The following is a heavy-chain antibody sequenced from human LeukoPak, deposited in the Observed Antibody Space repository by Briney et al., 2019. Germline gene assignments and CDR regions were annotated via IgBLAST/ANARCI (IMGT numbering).Heavy chain of an antibody. CDR1: GGSISSSNW. J-gene: IGHJ5*02. D-gene: IGHD6-13*01. Sequence: SETLSLTCAASGGSISSSNWWSWVRQPPGKGLEWIGEIYHSGSTNYNPSLKSRVTISVDKSKNQLPLKLSSVTAADTAVYYCARGIAAAGMYNWFDPWGQGTLVTVSS. CDR3: ARGIAAAGMYNWFDP. V-gene: IGHV4-4*02. CDR2: IYHSGST.